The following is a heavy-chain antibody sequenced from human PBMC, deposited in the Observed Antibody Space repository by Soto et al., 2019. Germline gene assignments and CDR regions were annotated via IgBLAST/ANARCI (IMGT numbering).Heavy chain of an antibody. CDR3: ARVGYYDFWSGYDNYYYYMDV. CDR2: INWNGGST. J-gene: IGHJ6*03. Sequence: SGGSLRLSCAASGFTFDDYGMSWVRQAPGKGLEWVSGINWNGGSTGYADSVKGRFTISRDNAKNSLYLQMNSLRAEDTALYHCARVGYYDFWSGYDNYYYYMDVWGKGTTVTVSS. D-gene: IGHD3-3*01. CDR1: GFTFDDYG. V-gene: IGHV3-20*01.